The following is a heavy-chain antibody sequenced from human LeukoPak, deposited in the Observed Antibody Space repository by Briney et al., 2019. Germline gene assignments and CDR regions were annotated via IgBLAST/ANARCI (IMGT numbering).Heavy chain of an antibody. CDR2: ISGSGGST. V-gene: IGHV3-23*01. Sequence: HGGSLRLSCAASGFTFSSYAMSWVRQAPGKGLEWVSAISGSGGSTYYADSVKGRFTISRDNSKNTLYLQMNSLRTEDTAVYYCATVPAVAGHYYYYYGMDVWGQGTTVTVSS. D-gene: IGHD6-19*01. CDR3: ATVPAVAGHYYYYYGMDV. J-gene: IGHJ6*02. CDR1: GFTFSSYA.